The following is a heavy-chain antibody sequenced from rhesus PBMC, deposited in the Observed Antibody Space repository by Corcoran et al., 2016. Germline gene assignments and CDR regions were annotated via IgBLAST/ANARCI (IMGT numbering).Heavy chain of an antibody. CDR1: GYTFTRHY. J-gene: IGHJ4*01. CDR2: INPSNGNT. V-gene: IGHV1S9*01. D-gene: IGHD3-28*01. CDR3: TRVRPPLTMVAEYYYDSGYYETFDY. Sequence: QVQLVQSGAEVKKPGASVNLSCKASGYTFTRHYINSVRQAPGQVLEWMGWINPSNGNTGYAQKFQGRVTMTRDTSTSTAYMELSSLRSEDTAVYYCTRVRPPLTMVAEYYYDSGYYETFDYWGQGVLVTVSS.